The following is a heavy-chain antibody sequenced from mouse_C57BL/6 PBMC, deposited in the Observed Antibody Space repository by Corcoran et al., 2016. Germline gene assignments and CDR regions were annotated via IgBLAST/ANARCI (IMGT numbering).Heavy chain of an antibody. Sequence: QIQLVQSGPELKKPGETVKISCKASGYTFTTYGMSWVKQAPGKGLKWMGWINTYSGVPTYADDFKGRFAFSLETSASTAYLQINNLKNEDTATYFCARSGNGNSSVYWGQGTTLPVSS. CDR3: ARSGNGNSSVY. CDR1: GYTFTTYG. V-gene: IGHV9-3*01. J-gene: IGHJ2*01. D-gene: IGHD2-1*01. CDR2: INTYSGVP.